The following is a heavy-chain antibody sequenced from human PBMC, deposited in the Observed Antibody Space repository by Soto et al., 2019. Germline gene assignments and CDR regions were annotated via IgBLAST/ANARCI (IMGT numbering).Heavy chain of an antibody. CDR2: ISSNGGGT. CDR3: ARSNHDFWSGYPQGFFDY. CDR1: GFTFSTYA. D-gene: IGHD3-3*01. J-gene: IGHJ4*02. Sequence: EVQLVESGGGLVQPGGSLRLSCAASGFTFSTYAMNWVRQAPGKGLEYVYAISSNGGGTFYADSVEGRFTISRDNCKNALDHQVGSLGPEELAVYYNARSNHDFWSGYPQGFFDYWGQGTLVTVSS. V-gene: IGHV3-64*07.